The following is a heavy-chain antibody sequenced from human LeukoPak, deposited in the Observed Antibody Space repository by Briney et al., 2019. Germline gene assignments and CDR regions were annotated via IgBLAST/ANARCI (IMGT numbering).Heavy chain of an antibody. V-gene: IGHV4-30-4*01. CDR3: ARVESMGDYFDS. CDR2: IYYSGTT. CDR1: GGSFSSDDYY. D-gene: IGHD3-16*01. J-gene: IGHJ4*02. Sequence: SQTLSLTCTVSGGSFSSDDYYWSWIRQPPGKGLEWIGYIYYSGTTYNNPSLKSRVTISVDTSKNQFSLKLSSVTAADTAVYYCARVESMGDYFDSWGQGTLVTVSS.